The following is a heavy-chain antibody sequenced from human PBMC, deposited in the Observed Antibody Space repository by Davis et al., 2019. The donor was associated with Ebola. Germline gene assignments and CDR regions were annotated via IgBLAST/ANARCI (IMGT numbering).Heavy chain of an antibody. D-gene: IGHD3-3*01. V-gene: IGHV3-7*03. J-gene: IGHJ5*02. CDR1: GFTFSDYW. CDR2: IKQDEREK. CDR3: AKYITTSPSRYFDP. Sequence: GESLKISCTASGFTFSDYWMSWVRQLPGGGLQCVASIKQDEREKDYVDSVKGRFTVSRDNPKNSLYLQMNRLRAEDAAVYYCAKYITTSPSRYFDPWGQGALVTVSS.